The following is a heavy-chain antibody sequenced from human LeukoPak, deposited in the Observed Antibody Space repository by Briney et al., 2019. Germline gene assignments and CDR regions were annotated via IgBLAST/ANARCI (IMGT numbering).Heavy chain of an antibody. J-gene: IGHJ5*02. CDR2: IYPSGST. Sequence: PSETLSLTCTVSGGSISSYYWSWIRQPAEKGLEWIGRIYPSGSTNYNPSLKSRVTMSVDTSKNQFSLKLSSVTAADTAVYYCARDLGDCSSTSWYSGKYNWFDPWGQGTLVTVSS. CDR1: GGSISSYY. D-gene: IGHD2-2*02. CDR3: ARDLGDCSSTSWYSGKYNWFDP. V-gene: IGHV4-4*07.